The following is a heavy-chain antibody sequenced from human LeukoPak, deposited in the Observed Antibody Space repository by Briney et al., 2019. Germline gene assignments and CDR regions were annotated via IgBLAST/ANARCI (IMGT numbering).Heavy chain of an antibody. J-gene: IGHJ6*02. D-gene: IGHD4-17*01. Sequence: GGSLRLSCAASGFTFSDHCMDWVRQAPGKGLEWVGRIKSKTDGGTTDYAAPVKGRFTISRDDSKNTLYLQMNSLKTEDTAVYYCTTVTLRLYGMDVWGQGTTVTVSS. CDR2: IKSKTDGGTT. CDR3: TTVTLRLYGMDV. V-gene: IGHV3-15*01. CDR1: GFTFSDHC.